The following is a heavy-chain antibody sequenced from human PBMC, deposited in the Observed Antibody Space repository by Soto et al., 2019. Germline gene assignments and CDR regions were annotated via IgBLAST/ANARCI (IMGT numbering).Heavy chain of an antibody. Sequence: ASVKVSCKASGYTFTSYAMHWVRQAPGQRLEWMGWINAGNGNTKYSQKFQGRVTMTTDASTSTAYLELRSLRSDDTAVYYCARDRGVAPPVAGNTHYHYYMDVWGKGTTVTVSS. V-gene: IGHV1-3*01. D-gene: IGHD6-19*01. J-gene: IGHJ6*03. CDR3: ARDRGVAPPVAGNTHYHYYMDV. CDR1: GYTFTSYA. CDR2: INAGNGNT.